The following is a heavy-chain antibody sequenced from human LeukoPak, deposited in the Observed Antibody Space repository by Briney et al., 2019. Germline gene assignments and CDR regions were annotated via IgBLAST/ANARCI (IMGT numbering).Heavy chain of an antibody. CDR3: ARAVRWLQQPTFDY. V-gene: IGHV4-4*02. Sequence: PSGTLSLTCGVSGGSITTTNWWSWVRQPPGQGLEWIGEIHLSGRTNYNPSLNSRVTLSVDTSKNQISLQLSSVTAADTAVYYCARAVRWLQQPTFDYWGQGTLAIVSS. J-gene: IGHJ4*02. D-gene: IGHD5-24*01. CDR2: IHLSGRT. CDR1: GGSITTTNW.